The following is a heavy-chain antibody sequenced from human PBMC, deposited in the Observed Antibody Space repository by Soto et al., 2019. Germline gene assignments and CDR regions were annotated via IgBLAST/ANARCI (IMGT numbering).Heavy chain of an antibody. Sequence: EVQLSEYGGHLVQPGRSLRLSCAASGFTFATYTFNWVRQAPGKGLEWVSGILGGGNTYYADSVKGRFTISRDNTQSSVFLQMNSLRDEDTAVYYCAKDRQSDGIWTFDSWGQGTLVTVSS. V-gene: IGHV3-23*01. CDR3: AKDRQSDGIWTFDS. CDR2: ILGGGNT. J-gene: IGHJ4*02. CDR1: GFTFATYT. D-gene: IGHD3-9*01.